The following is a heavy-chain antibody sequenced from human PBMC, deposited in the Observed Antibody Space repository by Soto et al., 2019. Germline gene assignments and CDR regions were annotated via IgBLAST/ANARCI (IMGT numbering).Heavy chain of an antibody. CDR2: ISSNGGST. V-gene: IGHV3-64D*06. D-gene: IGHD3-22*01. J-gene: IGHJ4*02. Sequence: GGSLRLSCSASGFTFSSYAMHWVRQAPGKGLEYVSAISSNGGSTYYADSVKGRFTISRDNSKNTLYLQMSSLRAEDTAVYYCVKETYYDSSGYPPVDYWGQGTLVTVSS. CDR1: GFTFSSYA. CDR3: VKETYYDSSGYPPVDY.